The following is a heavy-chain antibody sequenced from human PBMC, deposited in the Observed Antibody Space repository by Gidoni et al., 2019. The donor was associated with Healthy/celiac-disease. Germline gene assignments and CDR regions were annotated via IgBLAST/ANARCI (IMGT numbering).Heavy chain of an antibody. CDR3: AKDDSIAVAGTAGWYFDY. J-gene: IGHJ4*02. Sequence: TISRDNSKNTLYLQMNSLRAEDTAVYYCAKDDSIAVAGTAGWYFDYWGQGTLVTVSS. D-gene: IGHD6-19*01. V-gene: IGHV3-30*02.